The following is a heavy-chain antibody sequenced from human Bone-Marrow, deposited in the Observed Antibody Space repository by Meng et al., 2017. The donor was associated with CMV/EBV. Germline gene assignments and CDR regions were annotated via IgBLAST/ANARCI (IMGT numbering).Heavy chain of an antibody. CDR1: GGSISSYNW. CDR3: ARERVRYCDSTSCYRARGLDY. J-gene: IGHJ4*02. V-gene: IGHV4-4*02. D-gene: IGHD2-2*02. Sequence: GSLRLSCGVSGGSISSYNWWSWVRQPPGKGLEWIGEIYQSGSTNYNPSLKSRVTISVDQSKNQFSLKMRSVTAADTAVYYCARERVRYCDSTSCYRARGLDYWGQGTLVTVSS. CDR2: IYQSGST.